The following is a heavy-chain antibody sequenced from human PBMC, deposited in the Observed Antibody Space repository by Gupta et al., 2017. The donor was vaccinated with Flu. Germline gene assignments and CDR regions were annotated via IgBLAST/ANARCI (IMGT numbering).Heavy chain of an antibody. Sequence: QVQLQQSGPGLVKPSQTLSLTCAISGDSVSGSNLAWNWIRQSPSRGIEWLGRTYYESRWNNDYASSVRSRISITPDISKNQFSLQLSSVTPEDTAVYYCVRGQNSAFDIWGQGTVVTVSS. V-gene: IGHV6-1*01. CDR2: TYYESRWNN. CDR3: VRGQNSAFDI. J-gene: IGHJ3*02. CDR1: GDSVSGSNLA.